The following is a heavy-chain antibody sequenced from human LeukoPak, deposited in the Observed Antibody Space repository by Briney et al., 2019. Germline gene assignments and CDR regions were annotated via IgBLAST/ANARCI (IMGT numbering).Heavy chain of an antibody. CDR1: GFTFDNYA. V-gene: IGHV3-9*01. CDR2: ISWNSGSI. CDR3: AKASAHTMIVVDFDY. J-gene: IGHJ4*02. D-gene: IGHD3-22*01. Sequence: GGSLRLSCAASGFTFDNYAMHWVRQAPGKGLEWVSGISWNSGSIGYADSVKGRFTISRDNAKNSLYLQMNSLRAEDTALYYCAKASAHTMIVVDFDYWGQGTLVTVSS.